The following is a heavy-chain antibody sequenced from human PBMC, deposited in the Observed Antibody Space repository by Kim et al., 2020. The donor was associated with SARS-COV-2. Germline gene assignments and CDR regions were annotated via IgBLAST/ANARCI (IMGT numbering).Heavy chain of an antibody. Sequence: DVDSVKGRFTMSRDTARNSLSLQMNSLRIEDTAMYYCAALDSAQVPGGIWGRGTLVTVSS. CDR3: AALDSAQVPGGI. V-gene: IGHV3-7*01. J-gene: IGHJ4*02. D-gene: IGHD3-10*01.